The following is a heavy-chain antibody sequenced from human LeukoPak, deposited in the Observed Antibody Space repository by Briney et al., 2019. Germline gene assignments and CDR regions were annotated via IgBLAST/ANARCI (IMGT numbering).Heavy chain of an antibody. CDR3: AREGRSSSPMDY. V-gene: IGHV5-51*01. D-gene: IGHD6-6*01. Sequence: GESLNISCKGSGSSFNTYWIGWVRQLPGKGLEWMGIIYPGDSDNSYSPSSQGQVTISADKSLNTAYLQWGSLKASDTAMYYCAREGRSSSPMDYWGQGTLVTVSS. CDR2: IYPGDSDN. J-gene: IGHJ4*02. CDR1: GSSFNTYW.